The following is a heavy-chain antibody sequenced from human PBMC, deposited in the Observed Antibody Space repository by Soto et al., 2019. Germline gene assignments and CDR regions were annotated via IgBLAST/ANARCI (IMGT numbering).Heavy chain of an antibody. Sequence: EVQLVESGGGLVQPGRSLRLSCTASGFTFGDYAMSWFRQAPGKGLEWVGFIRSKAYGGTTEYAASVKGRFTISRDDSKSIAYLQMNSLKTEDTAVYYCTRRSKTAGWLGPVDYWGQGTLVTVSS. CDR2: IRSKAYGGTT. CDR1: GFTFGDYA. CDR3: TRRSKTAGWLGPVDY. J-gene: IGHJ4*02. V-gene: IGHV3-49*03. D-gene: IGHD6-19*01.